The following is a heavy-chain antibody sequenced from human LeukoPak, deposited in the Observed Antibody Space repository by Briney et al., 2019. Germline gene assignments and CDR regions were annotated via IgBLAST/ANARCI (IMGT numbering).Heavy chain of an antibody. CDR1: GGSISRDNW. CDR3: ARENGYSGYDHGYFDY. J-gene: IGHJ4*02. CDR2: IHHSGST. Sequence: SGTLSLTCTVSGGSISRDNWWGWVRQPPGKGLEWIGEIHHSGSTNYNPSLKSRVTISVDTSKNQFSLKLSSVTAADTAVYYCARENGYSGYDHGYFDYWGQGTLVTVSS. D-gene: IGHD5-12*01. V-gene: IGHV4-4*02.